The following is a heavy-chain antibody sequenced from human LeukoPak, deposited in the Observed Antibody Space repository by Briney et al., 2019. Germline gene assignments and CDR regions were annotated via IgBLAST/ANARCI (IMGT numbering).Heavy chain of an antibody. CDR2: IDEDGRIT. V-gene: IGHV3-74*01. CDR3: TRDLGGRSGY. D-gene: IGHD1-26*01. CDR1: GFAFETYW. Sequence: PGGSLRLSCTASGFAFETYWMHWVHQVPGKGLVWVSRIDEDGRITNYADSVNGRFSISRDNAKNTLYLQMNSLRDEDTALYYCTRDLGGRSGYWGQGTLVTVSA. J-gene: IGHJ4*02.